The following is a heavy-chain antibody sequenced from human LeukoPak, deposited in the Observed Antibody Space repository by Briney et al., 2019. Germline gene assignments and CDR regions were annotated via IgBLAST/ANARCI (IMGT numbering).Heavy chain of an antibody. J-gene: IGHJ5*02. CDR1: GGSFSGYY. D-gene: IGHD3-3*01. Sequence: PSETLSLTCAVYGGSFSGYYWSWIRQPPGKGLEWIGEINHSGSTNYNPSLKSRVTISVDTSKNQFSLKLSSVTAADTAVYYCARGGHYYDSRFDPWGQGTLVTVSS. CDR3: ARGGHYYDSRFDP. V-gene: IGHV4-34*01. CDR2: INHSGST.